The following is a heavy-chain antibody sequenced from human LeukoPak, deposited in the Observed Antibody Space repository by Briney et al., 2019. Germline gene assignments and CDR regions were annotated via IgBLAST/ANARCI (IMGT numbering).Heavy chain of an antibody. CDR2: ISAYNGNT. Sequence: ASVKVSCKAFGHTFTDYGFAWVRQAPGQGLEWMGWISAYNGNTNYAQKLQGRVTMTTDTSTSTAYMELRSLRSDDTAVYYCAQTGDGSYDFWSGYYNWGQGTLVTVSS. V-gene: IGHV1-18*04. J-gene: IGHJ4*02. CDR1: GHTFTDYG. CDR3: AQTGDGSYDFWSGYYN. D-gene: IGHD3-3*01.